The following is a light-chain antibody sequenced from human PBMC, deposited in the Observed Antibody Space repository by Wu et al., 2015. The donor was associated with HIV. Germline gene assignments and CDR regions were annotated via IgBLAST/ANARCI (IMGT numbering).Light chain of an antibody. CDR3: QQYGNSILYD. V-gene: IGKV3-20*01. J-gene: IGKJ2*01. CDR1: HSISSLY. CDR2: GTS. Sequence: EIVLTQSPGTLSVSPGERVTLSCRASHSISSLYLAWYQQIPGQAPRLLISGTSTRATGVPDRFSGSGSGTDFTLTISRLEPEDLAVYYCQQYGNSILYDFGQGTKLEIK.